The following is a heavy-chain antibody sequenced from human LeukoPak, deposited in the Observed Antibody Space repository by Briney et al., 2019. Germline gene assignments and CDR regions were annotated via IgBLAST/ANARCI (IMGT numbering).Heavy chain of an antibody. CDR1: GGPISNYQ. CDR3: ARKGLRPLKWLSEYFFDY. D-gene: IGHD3-3*01. CDR2: IYYSGTA. V-gene: IGHV4-59*12. J-gene: IGHJ4*02. Sequence: PSETLSLTCTLSGGPISNYQRSWIRQPPGKGLEWIGNIYYSGTANYNPSLKSRVTISVDTSKNPFTLKVSCVTAADTGVYFCARKGLRPLKWLSEYFFDYWGQGTLVSVAS.